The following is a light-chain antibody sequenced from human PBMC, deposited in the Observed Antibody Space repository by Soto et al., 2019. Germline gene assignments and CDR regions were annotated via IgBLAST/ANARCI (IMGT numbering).Light chain of an antibody. V-gene: IGKV1-6*01. CDR2: EAS. J-gene: IGKJ1*01. CDR3: LQVYVYPWT. CDR1: QGIGNG. Sequence: AIQVTQSPSSLSASVGDRVTISCRASQGIGNGLGWYQQKPGKAPKLLIYEASTLQTGVASRFSGSGSGTDFTLTISSLQPEDFATYYCLQVYVYPWTFGQGTKVEVK.